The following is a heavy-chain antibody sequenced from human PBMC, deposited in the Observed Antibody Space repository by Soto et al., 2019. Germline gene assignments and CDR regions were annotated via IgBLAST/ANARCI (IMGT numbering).Heavy chain of an antibody. Sequence: QVQLQESGPRLVRPSQTLSLTCTVSGGSISSGTYYWSGIRQLPGKGLEWIGYIYNRGITYYNPSLKSRVSMSIDTSKNQFSLKVYSVTAADSAVYSCARCFGDDVVWGNYRYRYFDHWGPGTLVTVSS. J-gene: IGHJ4*02. CDR1: GGSISSGTYY. CDR2: IYNRGIT. D-gene: IGHD3-16*02. CDR3: ARCFGDDVVWGNYRYRYFDH. V-gene: IGHV4-31*03.